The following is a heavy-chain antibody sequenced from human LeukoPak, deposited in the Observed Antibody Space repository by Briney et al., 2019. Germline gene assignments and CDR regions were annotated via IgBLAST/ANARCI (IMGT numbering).Heavy chain of an antibody. Sequence: GALRLSCAASGFTFSSYGMHWVRQAPGKGLEWVSGISGRDGSTYYADSVKGRFTISRDNSKNTLYLQMNSLRAEDTAVYYCARAGNTRFDYWGQGTLVTVSS. V-gene: IGHV3-23*01. CDR1: GFTFSSYG. D-gene: IGHD2/OR15-2a*01. CDR2: ISGRDGST. CDR3: ARAGNTRFDY. J-gene: IGHJ4*02.